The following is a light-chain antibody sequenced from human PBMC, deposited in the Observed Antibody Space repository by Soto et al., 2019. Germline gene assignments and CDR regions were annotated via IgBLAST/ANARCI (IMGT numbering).Light chain of an antibody. J-gene: IGLJ3*02. CDR3: QTYDSSLSGSL. Sequence: QSVLTQPPSVSGAPGQRVTISCTGSSSNIGAGYDVHWYQQLPGAAPKLLIHANSHRPSGVPDRFSGSRSGTSASLAITGLQGEDEADYFCQTYDSSLSGSLFGGGTKRTVL. V-gene: IGLV1-40*01. CDR1: SSNIGAGYD. CDR2: ANS.